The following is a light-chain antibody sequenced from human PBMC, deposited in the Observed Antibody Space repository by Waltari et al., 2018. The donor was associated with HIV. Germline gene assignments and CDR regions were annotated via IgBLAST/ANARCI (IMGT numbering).Light chain of an antibody. CDR2: WSS. V-gene: IGKV4-1*01. CDR3: QQYYSVPLT. J-gene: IGKJ4*01. CDR1: QSLLDNSKNTNY. Sequence: DIVMTQSTDSLAVSLGEGATINCKSSQSLLDNSKNTNYLAWCQQKRGQPPKLLIYWSSTRDSGVPDRFSGSVSGTDFTLTISSLQAEDVAVYYCQQYYSVPLTFGGGTEVEIK.